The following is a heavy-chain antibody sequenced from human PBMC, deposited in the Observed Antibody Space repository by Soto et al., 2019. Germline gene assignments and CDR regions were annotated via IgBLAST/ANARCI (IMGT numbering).Heavy chain of an antibody. D-gene: IGHD2-2*01. V-gene: IGHV3-9*01. CDR3: AKDTGYCRSTSCSHRGYVDV. CDR2: ISWNSGDI. J-gene: IGHJ6*03. Sequence: EVQLVESGGGLAQPGRSLRLSCAASGFTFDDYAMHWVRQAPGKGLEWVSGISWNSGDIGYAESVKGRFTISRDNAKNSLYLQMNSLRVEDTAIYYCAKDTGYCRSTSCSHRGYVDVWGKGTRVTVSS. CDR1: GFTFDDYA.